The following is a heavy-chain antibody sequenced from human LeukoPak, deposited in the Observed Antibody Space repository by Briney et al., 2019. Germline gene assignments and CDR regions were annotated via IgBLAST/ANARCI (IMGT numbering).Heavy chain of an antibody. J-gene: IGHJ5*02. CDR1: GGSISSYH. CDR3: VRGPYGSGISNWFDP. CDR2: IYYSGST. Sequence: SETLSLTCTVSGGSISSYHWSWIRQPPGKGLECIGYIYYSGSTNYNPSLKSRVTISVDTSKNQFSLKLSSVTAADTAVYYCVRGPYGSGISNWFDPWGQGTQVIVSS. D-gene: IGHD3-10*01. V-gene: IGHV4-59*01.